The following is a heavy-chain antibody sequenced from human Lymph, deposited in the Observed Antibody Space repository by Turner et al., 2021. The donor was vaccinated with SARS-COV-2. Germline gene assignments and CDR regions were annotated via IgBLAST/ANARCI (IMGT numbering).Heavy chain of an antibody. CDR2: ISYDGGNK. V-gene: IGHV3-30-3*01. D-gene: IGHD1-26*01. Sequence: VQPGRSLRLSCAASGFTFSSFAMHWVRQAPGKGLEWVALISYDGGNKYYADSVKGRFTISRDNSKNTLYLHMNSLRAEDTVVYYCARGLSGNYYFFDYWGQGTLVTVSS. CDR3: ARGLSGNYYFFDY. J-gene: IGHJ4*02. CDR1: GFTFSSFA.